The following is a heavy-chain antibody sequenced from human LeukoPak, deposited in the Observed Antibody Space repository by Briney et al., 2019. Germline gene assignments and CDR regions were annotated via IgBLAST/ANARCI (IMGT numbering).Heavy chain of an antibody. CDR1: GGSISSYY. J-gene: IGHJ4*02. CDR2: IHTSGST. CDR3: ARDYLYSSSWAFDY. D-gene: IGHD6-13*01. V-gene: IGHV4-4*07. Sequence: SETLSLTCTVSGGSISSYYWSWIRQPAGKGLEWIGRIHTSGSTNYNPSLKSRVTMSVDTSKNQFSLKLSSVTAADTAVYYCARDYLYSSSWAFDYWGQGTLVTVSS.